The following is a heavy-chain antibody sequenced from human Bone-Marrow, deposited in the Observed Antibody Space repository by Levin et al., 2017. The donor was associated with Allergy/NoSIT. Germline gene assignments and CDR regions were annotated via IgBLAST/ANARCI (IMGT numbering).Heavy chain of an antibody. CDR2: ISYDGSNK. J-gene: IGHJ4*02. Sequence: SCAASGFTFSSYAMHWVRQAPGKGLEWVAVISYDGSNKYYADSVKGRFTISRDNSKNTLYLQMNSLRAEDTAVYYCARDAVFSYDFWSGYFDYWGQGTLVTVSS. D-gene: IGHD3-3*01. CDR1: GFTFSSYA. CDR3: ARDAVFSYDFWSGYFDY. V-gene: IGHV3-30-3*01.